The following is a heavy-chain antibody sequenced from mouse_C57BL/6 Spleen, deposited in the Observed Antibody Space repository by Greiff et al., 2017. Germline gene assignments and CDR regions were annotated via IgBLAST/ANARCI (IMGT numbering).Heavy chain of an antibody. CDR3: ARAYDYDLYYFDY. Sequence: EVKLVESGGGLVKPGGSLKLSCAASGFTFSSYAMSWVRQTPETRLEWVATISDGGSYTYYPENVKGRFTISRDNAKNNLYLQMSHLKSEDTAMYYCARAYDYDLYYFDYWGQVTTLTVAS. CDR2: ISDGGSYT. V-gene: IGHV5-4*03. J-gene: IGHJ2*01. CDR1: GFTFSSYA. D-gene: IGHD2-4*01.